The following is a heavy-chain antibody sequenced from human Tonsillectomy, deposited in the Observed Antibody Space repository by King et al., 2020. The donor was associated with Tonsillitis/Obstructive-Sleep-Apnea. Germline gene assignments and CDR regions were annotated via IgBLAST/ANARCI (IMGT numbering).Heavy chain of an antibody. V-gene: IGHV1-2*02. CDR3: ASLPITMIVPGRGDY. J-gene: IGHJ4*02. D-gene: IGHD3-22*01. CDR2: INPNSGGT. Sequence: VQLVESGAEVKKPGASVKVSCKASGYTFTGYYMHWVRQAPGQGLEWMGWINPNSGGTNYAQKFQGRVTMTRDTSISTAYMELSRLRSDDTAVYYCASLPITMIVPGRGDYWGQGTLATVSS. CDR1: GYTFTGYY.